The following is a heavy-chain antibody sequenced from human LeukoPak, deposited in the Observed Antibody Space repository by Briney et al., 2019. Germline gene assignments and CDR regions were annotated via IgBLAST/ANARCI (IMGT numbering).Heavy chain of an antibody. V-gene: IGHV1-8*03. Sequence: GASVKVSCKASGYTFTSYGISWVRQATGQGLEWMGWMNPNSGNTGYAQKFQGRVTITRNTSISTAYMELSSLRSEDTAVYYCARGPPPADYYYYYMDVWGKGTTVTVSS. CDR3: ARGPPPADYYYYYMDV. CDR1: GYTFTSYG. CDR2: MNPNSGNT. J-gene: IGHJ6*03. D-gene: IGHD2-2*01.